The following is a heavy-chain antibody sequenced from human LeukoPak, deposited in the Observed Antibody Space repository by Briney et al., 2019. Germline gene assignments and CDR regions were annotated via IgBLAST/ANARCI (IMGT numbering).Heavy chain of an antibody. CDR3: ARSGSSGWYFDY. D-gene: IGHD6-19*01. Sequence: GGSLRLSCAASGFTFSSYEMNWVRQAPGKGLEWVSYISSSGSTIYYADSVKGRFTISRVNAKNSLYLQMNSLRAEDTAVYYCARSGSSGWYFDYWGQGTLVTVSS. V-gene: IGHV3-48*03. CDR1: GFTFSSYE. J-gene: IGHJ4*02. CDR2: ISSSGSTI.